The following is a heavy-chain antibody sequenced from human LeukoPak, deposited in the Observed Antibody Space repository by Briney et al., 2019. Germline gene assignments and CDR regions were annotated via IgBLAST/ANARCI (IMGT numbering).Heavy chain of an antibody. V-gene: IGHV4-34*01. CDR2: VNRVGNT. CDR3: ARERVVSDYNWFDP. CDR1: GASFSGYS. Sequence: SSETLSLTCAVHGASFSGYSWSWVRQPPGKGLEWIGEVNRVGNTIYNPSLKSRVTISIDTSTTQFSLRLTSVTVADTAVYFCARERVVSDYNWFDPWAREPWSPSPQ. D-gene: IGHD6-25*01. J-gene: IGHJ5*02.